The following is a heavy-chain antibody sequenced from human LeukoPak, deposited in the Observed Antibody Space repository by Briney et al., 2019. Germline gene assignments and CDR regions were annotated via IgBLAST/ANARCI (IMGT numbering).Heavy chain of an antibody. CDR2: ISGSGGST. V-gene: IGHV3-23*01. CDR3: AKGSSSGWSGDYFDY. CDR1: GFTFSSYA. Sequence: GGSLRLSCAASGFTFSSYAMSWVRQAPGKGLEWVSAISGSGGSTYYADSVKGRFTISRDNSKNTLSLQMSSLRVEDTAVYYCAKGSSSGWSGDYFDYWGQGILVTVSS. J-gene: IGHJ4*02. D-gene: IGHD6-19*01.